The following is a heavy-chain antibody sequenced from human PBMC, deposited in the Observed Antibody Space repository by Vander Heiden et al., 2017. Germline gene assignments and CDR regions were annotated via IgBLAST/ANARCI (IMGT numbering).Heavy chain of an antibody. CDR3: ARRGRPGYCSGGSCYAYYYGMDV. CDR2: LYPGDSDT. V-gene: IGHV5-51*01. J-gene: IGHJ6*02. CDR1: GYSFTSYW. Sequence: EVQLVQSGAEVKKPGASLKISCKGSGYSFTSYWIGWVCQMPGKGMEWMGILYPGDSDTTYSPSFQGQVTISADKSISTAYLQWSSLKASDTAMYYCARRGRPGYCSGGSCYAYYYGMDVWGQGTTVIVSS. D-gene: IGHD2-15*01.